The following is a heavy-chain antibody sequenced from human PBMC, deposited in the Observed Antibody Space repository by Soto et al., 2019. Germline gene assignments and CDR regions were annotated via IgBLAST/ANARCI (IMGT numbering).Heavy chain of an antibody. V-gene: IGHV4-59*01. CDR1: GDSIRSSSY. CDR3: ARSTDSSGWRFDS. CDR2: IYYSGST. J-gene: IGHJ4*02. D-gene: IGHD6-19*01. Sequence: SETLSLTCTVSGDSIRSSSYWGWIRQPPGKGLEWIGYIYYSGSTSYNPSLKSRVAISVDTSKNQFSLNLSSVTAADTAVYYCARSTDSSGWRFDSWGQGTQVTVSS.